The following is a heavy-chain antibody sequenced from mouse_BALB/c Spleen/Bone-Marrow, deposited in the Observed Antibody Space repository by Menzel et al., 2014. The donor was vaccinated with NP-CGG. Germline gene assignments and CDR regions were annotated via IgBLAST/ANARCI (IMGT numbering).Heavy chain of an antibody. CDR3: ARLGYYGGFAY. CDR2: INPDSSTI. V-gene: IGHV4-1*02. Sequence: EAMLVESGGGLVQPGGSLKLSCAASGFDFSGSWMGWVRQAPGKGLEWIGEINPDSSTINYAPSLKDRFVISRDNAKNTLYLQVSKVRSEDTALYYCARLGYYGGFAYWGQGTLVTVSA. D-gene: IGHD2-3*01. CDR1: GFDFSGSW. J-gene: IGHJ3*01.